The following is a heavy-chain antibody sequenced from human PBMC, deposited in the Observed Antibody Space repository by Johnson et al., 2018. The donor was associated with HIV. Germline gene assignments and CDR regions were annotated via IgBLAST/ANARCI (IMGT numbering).Heavy chain of an antibody. CDR1: GFTFSNYG. CDR3: AKPVVPAGDDLDMYEFAFYI. D-gene: IGHD2-2*01. J-gene: IGHJ3*02. Sequence: QMQLVESGGGLVKPGGSRRLSCAAFGFTFSNYGMHWVRLAPGKGLEWVAFIRHDGNNKYYADSVKGRFTISRDNSKNTMSLQMNSLRVEDTAVYYCAKPVVPAGDDLDMYEFAFYIWGQGTMVTVS. V-gene: IGHV3-30*02. CDR2: IRHDGNNK.